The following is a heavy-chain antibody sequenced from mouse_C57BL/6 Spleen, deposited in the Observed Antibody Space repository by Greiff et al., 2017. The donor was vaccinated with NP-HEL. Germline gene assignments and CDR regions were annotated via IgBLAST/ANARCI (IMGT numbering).Heavy chain of an antibody. CDR3: ARVPGLHVMDY. CDR2: ISSGSSTI. J-gene: IGHJ4*01. CDR1: GFTFSDYG. D-gene: IGHD2-2*01. V-gene: IGHV5-17*01. Sequence: EVKLVESGGGLVKPGGSLKLSCAASGFTFSDYGMHWVRQAPEKGLEWVAYISSGSSTIYYADTVKGRFTISRDNATNTLFLQMTSLRSEDTAVYYCARVPGLHVMDYWGQGTSVTVSS.